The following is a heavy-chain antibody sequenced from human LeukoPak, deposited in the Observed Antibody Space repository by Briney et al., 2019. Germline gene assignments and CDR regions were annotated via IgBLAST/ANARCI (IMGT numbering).Heavy chain of an antibody. CDR1: GFTFSSYA. J-gene: IGHJ4*02. CDR3: ARTSGYSSSWSADH. CDR2: ISYDGSKK. D-gene: IGHD6-13*01. V-gene: IGHV3-30-3*01. Sequence: GRSLRLFCAASGFTFSSYAMHWVRQAPGKGLEWVAVISYDGSKKYHADSVKGRFTISRDNSKNTLYLQMNSLRAEDTALYYCARTSGYSSSWSADHWGQGTLVTVSS.